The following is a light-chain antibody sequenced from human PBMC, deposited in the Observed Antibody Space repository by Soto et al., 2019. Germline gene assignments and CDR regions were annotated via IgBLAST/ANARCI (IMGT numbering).Light chain of an antibody. V-gene: IGLV8-61*01. J-gene: IGLJ2*01. CDR2: NTT. Sequence: QTVVTQEPSFSVSPGGTVILTCGLTSGSVSTSYYPSWYQLSPGLAPRTLIYNTTTRSSRVPDRFSGSILGNKAALTITGAQSDDESDYRCALYVGRGTVVFGGGTKLTVL. CDR1: SGSVSTSYY. CDR3: ALYVGRGTVV.